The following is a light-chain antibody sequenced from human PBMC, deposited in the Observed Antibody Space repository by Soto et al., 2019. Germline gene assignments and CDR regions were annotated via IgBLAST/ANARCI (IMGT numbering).Light chain of an antibody. J-gene: IGLJ1*01. Sequence: QSVLTPPASVSGSPGQWITISCPGSSRDLARHTPASWYQQHTGTAPKLMMYEGSHRPSGVSNRFSRCTSRTTASLTISGLQAQDEADYYCCSYAGSSTYYVFGSGTKVTGL. CDR1: SRDLARHTP. CDR2: EGS. CDR3: CSYAGSSTYYV. V-gene: IGLV2-23*01.